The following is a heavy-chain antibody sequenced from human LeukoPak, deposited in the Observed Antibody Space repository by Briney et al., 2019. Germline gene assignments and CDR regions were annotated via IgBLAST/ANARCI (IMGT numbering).Heavy chain of an antibody. CDR3: ARVRAVDPDYYYYYYMDV. D-gene: IGHD5-18*01. Sequence: GASVKVSCKASGYSFTSYGISWVRQAPGQGLEWMGWISAYNGNTNYAQKLQGRVTMTTDTSTSTAYMELRSLRSDDTAVYYCARVRAVDPDYYYYYYMDVWGKGTTVTISS. J-gene: IGHJ6*03. CDR2: ISAYNGNT. V-gene: IGHV1-18*01. CDR1: GYSFTSYG.